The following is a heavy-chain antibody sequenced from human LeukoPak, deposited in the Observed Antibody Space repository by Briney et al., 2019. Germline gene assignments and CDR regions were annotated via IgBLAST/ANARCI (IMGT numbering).Heavy chain of an antibody. CDR3: AREISSPPITMIVVVIGGNAFDI. V-gene: IGHV4-61*02. Sequence: PSQTLSLTCTVSGGSISSGSYYWSWIRQPAGKGLEWIGRIYTSGSTNYNPSLKSRVTISVDTSKNQFSLKLSSVTAADTAVYYCAREISSPPITMIVVVIGGNAFDIWGQGTMVTVSS. J-gene: IGHJ3*02. D-gene: IGHD3-22*01. CDR2: IYTSGST. CDR1: GGSISSGSYY.